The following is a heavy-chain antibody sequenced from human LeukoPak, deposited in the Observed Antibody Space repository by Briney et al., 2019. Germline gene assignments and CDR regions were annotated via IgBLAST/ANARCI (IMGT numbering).Heavy chain of an antibody. CDR1: GFTFSNAW. CDR3: STIYLYYYASSGYDY. V-gene: IGHV3-15*01. Sequence: GGSLRLSCAASGFTFSNAWMSWVRQAPGKGLEWVGRIKSKTDGGTTDYAAPVKGRFTISRDDSKNTLYLQMNSLKTEDTAVYYCSTIYLYYYASSGYDYWGQGTLVTVSS. CDR2: IKSKTDGGTT. J-gene: IGHJ4*02. D-gene: IGHD3-22*01.